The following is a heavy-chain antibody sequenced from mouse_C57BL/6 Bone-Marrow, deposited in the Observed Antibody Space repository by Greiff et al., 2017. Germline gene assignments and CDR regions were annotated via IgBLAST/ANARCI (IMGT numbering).Heavy chain of an antibody. CDR2: IYPRSGNT. V-gene: IGHV1-81*01. Sequence: QVQLQQSGAELARPGASVKLSCKASGYTFTSYGISWVKQRTGQGLEWIGEIYPRSGNTYYNEKFKGKATMAADKSSRTAYMELRSLTSEDSAVYFCARVEWDYDDCDDWGQGTTLTVSS. CDR3: ARVEWDYDDCDD. D-gene: IGHD2-4*01. J-gene: IGHJ2*01. CDR1: GYTFTSYG.